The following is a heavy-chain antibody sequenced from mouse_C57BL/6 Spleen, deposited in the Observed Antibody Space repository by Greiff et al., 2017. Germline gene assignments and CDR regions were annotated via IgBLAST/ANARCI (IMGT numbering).Heavy chain of an antibody. CDR3: ARDYGGYYYAMDY. Sequence: QVQLKESGAELVRPGASVKLSCKASGYTFTDYYINWVKQRPGQGLEWIARIYPGSGNTYYNEKFKGKATLTAEKSSSTAYMQLSSLTSEVSAVYFCARDYGGYYYAMDYWGQGTSVTVSS. CDR1: GYTFTDYY. CDR2: IYPGSGNT. J-gene: IGHJ4*01. V-gene: IGHV1-76*01. D-gene: IGHD1-1*01.